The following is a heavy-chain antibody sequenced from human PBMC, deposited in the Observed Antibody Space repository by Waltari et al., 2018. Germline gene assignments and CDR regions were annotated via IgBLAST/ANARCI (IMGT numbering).Heavy chain of an antibody. J-gene: IGHJ6*02. CDR1: GGSFSGYY. V-gene: IGHV4-34*01. CDR3: ARGLAYYDFWSGDYSYYYGMDV. Sequence: QVQLQQWGAGLLTTSETLSLTCAVYGGSFSGYYWSWIRQPPGKGLEWIGEMNHSGSTNYNPTLKRRGTITVYTSQNQFSLKLGPVTAADTAVDYCARGLAYYDFWSGDYSYYYGMDVWGQGTTVTVSS. D-gene: IGHD3-3*01. CDR2: MNHSGST.